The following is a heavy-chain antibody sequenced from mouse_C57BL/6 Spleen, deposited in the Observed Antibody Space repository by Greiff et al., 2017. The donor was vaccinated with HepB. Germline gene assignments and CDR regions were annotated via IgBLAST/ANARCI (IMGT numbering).Heavy chain of an antibody. Sequence: QVHVKQSGAELAKPGASVKLSCKASGYTFTSYWMHWVKQRPGQGLEWIRYINPSSGYTKYNQKFKDKATLTADKSSSTAYMQLSSLTYEDSAVYYCARIGSSLYFDYWGQGTTLTVSS. J-gene: IGHJ2*01. CDR3: ARIGSSLYFDY. CDR2: INPSSGYT. CDR1: GYTFTSYW. D-gene: IGHD1-1*01. V-gene: IGHV1-7*01.